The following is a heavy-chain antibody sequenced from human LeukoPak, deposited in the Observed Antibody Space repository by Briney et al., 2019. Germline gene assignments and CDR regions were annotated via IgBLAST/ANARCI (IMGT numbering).Heavy chain of an antibody. Sequence: ASVKVSCKASGYTFTSYGINWVRQAPGQGLEWIGWISAFNGNTNYAQILQGRVTMTTDRSTSIAYMELRSLRSEDTAVYYCARSGSSSDYWGQGTLVTVSS. CDR3: ARSGSSSDY. J-gene: IGHJ4*02. CDR2: ISAFNGNT. D-gene: IGHD6-6*01. CDR1: GYTFTSYG. V-gene: IGHV1-18*01.